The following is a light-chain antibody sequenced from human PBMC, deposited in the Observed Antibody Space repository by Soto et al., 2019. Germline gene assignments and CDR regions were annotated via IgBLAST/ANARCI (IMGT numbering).Light chain of an antibody. J-gene: IGKJ2*01. CDR2: STS. CDR3: QHSYSTPYT. Sequence: DIQMTPSPSSLSASVGDRVTITCRASQSITRYLNWYQQKPGKAPTLLNYSTSNLPSGVPPRFSGSGSVSDFSLTISSLQPEDVATYFCQHSYSTPYTFGQGTKLEIK. V-gene: IGKV1-39*01. CDR1: QSITRY.